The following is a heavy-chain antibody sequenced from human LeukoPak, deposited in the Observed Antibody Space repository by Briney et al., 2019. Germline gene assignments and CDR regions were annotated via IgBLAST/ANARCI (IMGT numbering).Heavy chain of an antibody. J-gene: IGHJ4*02. CDR3: ARDLRRALDY. CDR1: GGSINSYH. CDR2: IYYRGTT. Sequence: SETLSLTCTVSGGSINSYHWSWIRQPPGKGLEWIGYIYYRGTTNYNPSLKSRVTMSVDTSKNQFALKRSSVTAADTAVYYCARDLRRALDYWGQGTLVTVSS. V-gene: IGHV4-59*01.